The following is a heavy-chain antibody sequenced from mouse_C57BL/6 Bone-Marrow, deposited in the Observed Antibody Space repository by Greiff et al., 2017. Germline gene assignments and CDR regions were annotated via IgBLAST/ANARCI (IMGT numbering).Heavy chain of an antibody. D-gene: IGHD1-1*01. CDR1: GYTFTSYW. V-gene: IGHV1-72*01. CDR2: IDPYSGGT. Sequence: VQLQQPGAELVKPGASVKLSCKASGYTFTSYWMHWVKQRPGRGLEWIGRIDPYSGGTKYNEKFKNKATLTVDKPSSTAYMQLSSLTSEDSAVYYCARGQYYGSLYYAMDYWGQGTSVTVSS. CDR3: ARGQYYGSLYYAMDY. J-gene: IGHJ4*01.